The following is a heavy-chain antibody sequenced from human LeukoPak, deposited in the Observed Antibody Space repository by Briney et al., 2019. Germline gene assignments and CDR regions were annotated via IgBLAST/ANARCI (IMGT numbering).Heavy chain of an antibody. Sequence: GGSLRLSCAASGFTFSSYAMSWVRQAPGKGLEWVSAISGSGGSTYYADSVKGRFTISRDNSKNTLYQQMNSLRAEDTAVYYCAKVALAYCGGDCYSIFDYWGQGTLVTVSS. CDR3: AKVALAYCGGDCYSIFDY. D-gene: IGHD2-21*02. J-gene: IGHJ4*02. V-gene: IGHV3-23*01. CDR2: ISGSGGST. CDR1: GFTFSSYA.